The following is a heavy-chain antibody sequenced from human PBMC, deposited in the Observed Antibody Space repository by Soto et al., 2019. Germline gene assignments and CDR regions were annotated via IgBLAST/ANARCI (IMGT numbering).Heavy chain of an antibody. CDR3: AREGYCSGGSCNGDALDI. J-gene: IGHJ3*02. CDR2: IYSGGST. D-gene: IGHD2-15*01. V-gene: IGHV3-53*04. CDR1: GFTVSSNY. Sequence: GGSLRLSCAASGFTVSSNYMSWVRRAPGKGLEWVSVIYSGGSTYYADSVKGRFTISRHNSKNTLYLQMNSLRAEDTAVYYCAREGYCSGGSCNGDALDIWGQGTMVTVSS.